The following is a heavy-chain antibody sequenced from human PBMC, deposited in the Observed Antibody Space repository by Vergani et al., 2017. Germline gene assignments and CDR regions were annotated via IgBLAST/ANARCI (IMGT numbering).Heavy chain of an antibody. Sequence: QVQLVESGGGVVQPGRSLRLSCAASGCTFSSYGMHWVRQAPGKGLEWVAVISYDGSNKYYADSVKGRFTISRDKSKNTLYLQMNSLRAEDTAVYYCATYSGSYDYWGQGTLVTVSS. V-gene: IGHV3-30*03. CDR3: ATYSGSYDY. CDR1: GCTFSSYG. CDR2: ISYDGSNK. D-gene: IGHD1-26*01. J-gene: IGHJ4*02.